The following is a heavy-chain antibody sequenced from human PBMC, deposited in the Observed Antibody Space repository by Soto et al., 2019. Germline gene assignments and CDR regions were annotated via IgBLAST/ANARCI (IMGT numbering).Heavy chain of an antibody. Sequence: EVQLVESGGGLIQPGGSLRLSCAASGFTVSSNYMSWVRQAPGKGLEWVSIIYSGGSTYYADSVKGRFSISRDNPKNTLYLQMNSLRAEDTAVYYCARGHEPGIVNYWGQGTLVTVSS. CDR1: GFTVSSNY. J-gene: IGHJ4*02. D-gene: IGHD2-15*01. CDR2: IYSGGST. CDR3: ARGHEPGIVNY. V-gene: IGHV3-53*01.